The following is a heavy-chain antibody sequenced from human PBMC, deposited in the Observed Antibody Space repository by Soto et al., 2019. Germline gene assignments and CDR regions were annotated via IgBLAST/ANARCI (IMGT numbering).Heavy chain of an antibody. Sequence: SETLSLTCTVSGGSISSYYWSWIRQPPGKGLEWIGYIYYSGSTNYNPSLKSRVTISVDTSKNQFSLKLSSVTAADTAVYYCARHGYSSRWRHYDYWGQGTLVTVSS. CDR1: GGSISSYY. D-gene: IGHD6-13*01. J-gene: IGHJ4*02. CDR2: IYYSGST. V-gene: IGHV4-59*08. CDR3: ARHGYSSRWRHYDY.